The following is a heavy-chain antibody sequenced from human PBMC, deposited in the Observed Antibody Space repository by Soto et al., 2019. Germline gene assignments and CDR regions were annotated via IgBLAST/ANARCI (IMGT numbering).Heavy chain of an antibody. V-gene: IGHV1-3*01. Sequence: ASVKVSCKASGYTFTSYAMHWVRQAPGQRLEWMGWINAGSGNTKYSQKFQGRVTITRDTSASTAYMELSSLRSEDTAVYYCTYKWNDREAFDIWGQGTMVTVSS. CDR1: GYTFTSYA. CDR2: INAGSGNT. CDR3: TYKWNDREAFDI. D-gene: IGHD1-20*01. J-gene: IGHJ3*02.